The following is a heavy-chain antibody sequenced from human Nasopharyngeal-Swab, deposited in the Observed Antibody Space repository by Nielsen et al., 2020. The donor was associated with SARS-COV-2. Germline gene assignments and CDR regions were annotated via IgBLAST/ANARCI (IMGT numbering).Heavy chain of an antibody. Sequence: GGSLRLSCAASGFTFSSYAMHWVRQAPGKGLEWVSSISSSSSYIYYADSVKGRFTISRDNAKNSLYLQMNSLRAEDTAVYYCARVCSGGSCYGYYYGMDVWGQGTTVTVSS. CDR2: ISSSSSYI. J-gene: IGHJ6*02. V-gene: IGHV3-21*01. D-gene: IGHD2-15*01. CDR3: ARVCSGGSCYGYYYGMDV. CDR1: GFTFSSYA.